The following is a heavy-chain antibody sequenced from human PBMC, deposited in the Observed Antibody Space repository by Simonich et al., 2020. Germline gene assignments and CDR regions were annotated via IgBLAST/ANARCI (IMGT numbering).Heavy chain of an antibody. CDR3: ARDSSYYAFDI. Sequence: EVQLVEYGGGLVQPGGSLRLSCAASGFTLSSYSMNWVRQAPGKGLEWVSYISSSSSTRYYADSVKGRFTISRDNAKNSLYLQMNSLRAEDTAVYYCARDSSYYAFDIWGQGTMVTVSS. CDR1: GFTLSSYS. V-gene: IGHV3-48*01. J-gene: IGHJ3*02. D-gene: IGHD5-12*01. CDR2: ISSSSSTR.